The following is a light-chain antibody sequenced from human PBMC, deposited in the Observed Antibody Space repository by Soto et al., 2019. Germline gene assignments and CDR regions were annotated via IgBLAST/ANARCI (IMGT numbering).Light chain of an antibody. CDR2: KVS. CDR3: MQGTHWPIT. Sequence: DIVMTQSPLSLPVTPGEPASISCRSSQSLLHSNGIAYFSWFQQRPGRSPRRLIYKVSNRDSGVPARFSGSGSGTDFALKISRVEAEDVGVYYCMQGTHWPITFGQGTRLEI. CDR1: QSLLHSNGIAY. J-gene: IGKJ5*01. V-gene: IGKV2-30*02.